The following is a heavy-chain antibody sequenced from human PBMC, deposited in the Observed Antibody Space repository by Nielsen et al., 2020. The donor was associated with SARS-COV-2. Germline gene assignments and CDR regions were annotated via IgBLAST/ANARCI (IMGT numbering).Heavy chain of an antibody. D-gene: IGHD7-27*01. J-gene: IGHJ4*02. CDR1: GGSITTYY. V-gene: IGHV4-59*13. CDR2: IYYSGNT. Sequence: SETLSLTCAVSGGSITTYYWHWIRQSPGKGLEWIGYIYYSGNTNYNPYLKSRVTISVDTCKNQYSLKLSSVTAADTAVYYCARDDDNWGSLAYWGQGTLVTVSS. CDR3: ARDDDNWGSLAY.